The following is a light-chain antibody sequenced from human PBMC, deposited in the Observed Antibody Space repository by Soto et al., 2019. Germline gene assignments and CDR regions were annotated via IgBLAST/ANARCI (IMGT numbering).Light chain of an antibody. CDR3: SSFTTTGTYV. CDR2: EVN. Sequence: QSALTQPASVSGSPGQSITISCTGTSSDVGGCTCVSWYQHHPGKAPKLMIYEVNNRPSGVSYRFSGSKSGNTASLTISGLQAEDEADYYCSSFTTTGTYVFGAGTKLTVL. J-gene: IGLJ1*01. CDR1: SSDVGGCTC. V-gene: IGLV2-14*01.